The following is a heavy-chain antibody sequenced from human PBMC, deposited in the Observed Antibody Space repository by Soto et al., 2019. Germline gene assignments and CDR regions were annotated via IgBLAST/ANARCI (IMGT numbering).Heavy chain of an antibody. CDR1: GGTFSSYA. V-gene: IGHV1-69*13. D-gene: IGHD6-13*01. Sequence: SVKVSCKASGGTFSSYAISWVRQAPGQGLEWMGGIIPIFGTANYAQKFQGRVTITADESTSTAYMELSSLRSEDTAVYYCATTDSIAAALRWFDPWGQGTLVTVS. CDR3: ATTDSIAAALRWFDP. CDR2: IIPIFGTA. J-gene: IGHJ5*02.